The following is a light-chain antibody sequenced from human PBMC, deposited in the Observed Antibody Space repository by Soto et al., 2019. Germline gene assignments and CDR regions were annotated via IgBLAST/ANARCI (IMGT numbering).Light chain of an antibody. Sequence: QSVLTQPRSVSGSPGQSVTISCTGTSSDVGAYSYVSWYQQHPGKAPKLMIYDVTKRPSGVPDRFSGSKSGNTASLTISGLQAEDEADYYCCSYAGSHTLYVFETGTKVTVL. V-gene: IGLV2-11*01. CDR2: DVT. CDR3: CSYAGSHTLYV. CDR1: SSDVGAYSY. J-gene: IGLJ1*01.